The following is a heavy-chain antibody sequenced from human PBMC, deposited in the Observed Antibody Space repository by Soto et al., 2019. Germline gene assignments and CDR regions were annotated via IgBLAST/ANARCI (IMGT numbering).Heavy chain of an antibody. CDR1: GGSISSSSFH. J-gene: IGHJ4*02. Sequence: SETLSLTCTVSGGSISSSSFHWGWVRQPPGKGLEWIGEISHSGSTNYNVSLESRVTISLDKSKRQFSLTLTSVTAADTAMYYCATRTPIPLWGQGTLVTVSS. CDR3: ATRTPIPL. CDR2: ISHSGST. D-gene: IGHD2-2*02. V-gene: IGHV4-39*07.